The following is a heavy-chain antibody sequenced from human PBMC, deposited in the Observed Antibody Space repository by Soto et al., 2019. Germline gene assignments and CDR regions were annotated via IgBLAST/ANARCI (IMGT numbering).Heavy chain of an antibody. CDR1: GGSISSSSYY. CDR3: ARLENPRKYSSSLVGIFDSYYFDY. J-gene: IGHJ4*02. CDR2: IYYSGST. Sequence: SETLSLTCTVSGGSISSSSYYWGWIRQPPGKGLEWIGSIYYSGSTYYNPSLKSRVTISVDTSKNQFSLKLSSVTAADTAVYYCARLENPRKYSSSLVGIFDSYYFDYWGQGTLVTVSS. V-gene: IGHV4-39*01. D-gene: IGHD6-6*01.